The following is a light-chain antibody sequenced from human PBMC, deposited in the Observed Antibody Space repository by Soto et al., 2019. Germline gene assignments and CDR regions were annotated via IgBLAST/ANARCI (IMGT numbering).Light chain of an antibody. J-gene: IGKJ1*01. Sequence: DIVMTQSPESLAVSLGERATINCKSSQNVLYSPHNKSFLAWYQQKPGQAPKLLIYWATTRQSGVPDRFSGGGSGTDFTLTISSLQAEDVAVYYCQQYYTTPLTFGQGTKVEIK. CDR2: WAT. CDR3: QQYYTTPLT. CDR1: QNVLYSPHNKSF. V-gene: IGKV4-1*01.